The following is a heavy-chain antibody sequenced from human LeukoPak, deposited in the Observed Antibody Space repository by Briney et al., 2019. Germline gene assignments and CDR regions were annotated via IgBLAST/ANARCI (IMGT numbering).Heavy chain of an antibody. V-gene: IGHV3-7*01. D-gene: IGHD3-10*01. J-gene: IGHJ3*02. CDR2: IKQDGSEK. CDR1: GFTFSSYW. Sequence: GGSLRLSCAASGFTFSSYWMSWVRQAPGKGLEWVANIKQDGSEKYYVDSVKGRFTISRDNAKNSLYLQMNSLRAEDTAVYYCARVRRWFGEQGAFDIWGQGTMVTVSS. CDR3: ARVRRWFGEQGAFDI.